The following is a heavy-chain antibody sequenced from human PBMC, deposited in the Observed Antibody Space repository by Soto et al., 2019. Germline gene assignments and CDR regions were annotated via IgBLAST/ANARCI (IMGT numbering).Heavy chain of an antibody. CDR2: IWYDGSNK. D-gene: IGHD1-1*01. CDR1: GFTFSSYG. V-gene: IGHV3-33*01. J-gene: IGHJ4*02. CDR3: ARDDQSERPNPYSSLSY. Sequence: AGGSLRLSCAASGFTFSSYGMHWVRQAPGKGLEWVAVIWYDGSNKYYADSVKGRFTISRDNSKNTLYLQMNSLRAEDTAVYYFARDDQSERPNPYSSLSYWGQGTLVTVSS.